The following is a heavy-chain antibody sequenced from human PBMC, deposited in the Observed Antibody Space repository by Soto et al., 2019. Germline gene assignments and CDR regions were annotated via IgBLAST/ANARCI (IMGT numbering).Heavy chain of an antibody. CDR1: GFSFSRNA. Sequence: QLLESGGGLVQPGGSLRLSCEASGFSFSRNAMSWVRQAPGKGLEWVSSISSGGNTYYADSVKGRFPISRDNSKNTQSLQMTSLGAEDTAVYYCAKLGYCTGGTCYLDYYYGVDVWGQGTTVTVS. D-gene: IGHD2-15*01. J-gene: IGHJ6*02. V-gene: IGHV3-23*01. CDR3: AKLGYCTGGTCYLDYYYGVDV. CDR2: ISSGGNT.